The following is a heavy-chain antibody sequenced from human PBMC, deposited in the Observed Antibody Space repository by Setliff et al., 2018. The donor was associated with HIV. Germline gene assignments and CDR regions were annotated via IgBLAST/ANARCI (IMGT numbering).Heavy chain of an antibody. Sequence: GGSLRLSCKATGFSFSLYAMSWVRQAPGKGLEWVSSISGSGRKTYYGDSVKGRFTISRDNSWDTVDLQMNTLRAEDTAVYYCAKDLLASFGEPYPPTANWFDPWGQGTLVTVSS. CDR3: AKDLLASFGEPYPPTANWFDP. D-gene: IGHD3-10*01. CDR1: GFSFSLYA. V-gene: IGHV3-23*01. J-gene: IGHJ5*02. CDR2: ISGSGRKT.